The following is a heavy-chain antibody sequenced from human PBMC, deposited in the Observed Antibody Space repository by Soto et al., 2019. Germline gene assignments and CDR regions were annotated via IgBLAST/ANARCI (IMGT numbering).Heavy chain of an antibody. J-gene: IGHJ3*01. Sequence: VASVKVSCKASGGTFSSYAISWVRQASGQGLEWMGGIIPIFGTANYAQKFQGRVTVTADESTSTAYMELSSLRSEDTAVYYCARSSYYYDSSGYLLTWGQGTMVTVSS. D-gene: IGHD3-22*01. CDR1: GGTFSSYA. CDR2: IIPIFGTA. CDR3: ARSSYYYDSSGYLLT. V-gene: IGHV1-69*13.